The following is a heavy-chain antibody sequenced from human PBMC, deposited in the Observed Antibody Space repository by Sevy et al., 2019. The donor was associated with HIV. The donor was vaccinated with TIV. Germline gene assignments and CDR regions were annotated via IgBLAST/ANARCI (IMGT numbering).Heavy chain of an antibody. Sequence: GGSLRLSCAASGFTFSSYSMNWVRQAPGKGLEWVSYISRSSSTIYYADSVKGRFTISRDNAKNSLYLQMNSLRDEDTAVYYCARDQGGNPTKGGDAFDIWGQGTMVTVS. J-gene: IGHJ3*02. CDR2: ISRSSSTI. V-gene: IGHV3-48*02. CDR3: ARDQGGNPTKGGDAFDI. D-gene: IGHD2-15*01. CDR1: GFTFSSYS.